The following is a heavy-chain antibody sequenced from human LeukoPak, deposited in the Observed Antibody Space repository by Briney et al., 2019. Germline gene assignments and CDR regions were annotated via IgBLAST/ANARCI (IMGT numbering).Heavy chain of an antibody. J-gene: IGHJ4*02. CDR3: ATLSHYYDSSGYYLY. D-gene: IGHD3-22*01. V-gene: IGHV1-69*06. CDR2: IIPIFGTA. Sequence: ASVKVSCKASGGTFSSYAISWVRQAPGQGLEWMGGIIPIFGTANYAQKFQGRVTITADTSTDTAYMELSSLRSEDTAVYYCATLSHYYDSSGYYLYWGQGTLVTVSS. CDR1: GGTFSSYA.